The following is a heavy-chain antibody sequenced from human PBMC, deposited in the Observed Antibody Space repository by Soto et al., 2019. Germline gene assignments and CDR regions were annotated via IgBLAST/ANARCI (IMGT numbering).Heavy chain of an antibody. V-gene: IGHV3-23*01. CDR1: GFTFSSYA. CDR3: ARLSSKGGY. J-gene: IGHJ4*02. D-gene: IGHD2-2*01. CDR2: ISGSGGGT. Sequence: GGSLRLSCAASGFTFSSYAMSWVRQAPGKGLEWVSAISGSGGGTYYADSVKGRFTISRDNSKSTLYLQMNSLRAEDTAVYYCARLSSKGGYWGQGTLVTVSS.